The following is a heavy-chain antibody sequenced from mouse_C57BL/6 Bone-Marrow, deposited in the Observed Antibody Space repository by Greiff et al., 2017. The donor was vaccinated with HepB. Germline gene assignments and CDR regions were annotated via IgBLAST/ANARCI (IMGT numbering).Heavy chain of an antibody. CDR3: ARRGASNGFDY. V-gene: IGHV1-81*01. CDR2: IYPRSGNT. J-gene: IGHJ2*01. CDR1: GYTFTSYG. Sequence: QVTLKESGAELARPGASVKLSCKASGYTFTSYGISWVKQRTGQGLEWIGEIYPRSGNTYYNEKFKGKATLTADKSSSTAYMELRSLTSEDSAVYFCARRGASNGFDYWGQGTTLTVSS. D-gene: IGHD2-5*01.